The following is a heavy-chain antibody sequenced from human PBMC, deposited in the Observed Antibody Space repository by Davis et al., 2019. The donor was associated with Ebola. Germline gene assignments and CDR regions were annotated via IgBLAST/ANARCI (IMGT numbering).Heavy chain of an antibody. CDR1: GFTFSSYA. Sequence: GGSLRLSCVASGFTFSSYAMNWVRQAPGKGLEWVSVISGSDGDTYHTDSVKGRFTISRDNSKNTLYLQMNSLGAGDTAVYYCARGVAGRVRGVPWAMDVWGQGTTVTVSS. D-gene: IGHD3-10*01. J-gene: IGHJ6*02. CDR2: ISGSDGDT. V-gene: IGHV3-23*01. CDR3: ARGVAGRVRGVPWAMDV.